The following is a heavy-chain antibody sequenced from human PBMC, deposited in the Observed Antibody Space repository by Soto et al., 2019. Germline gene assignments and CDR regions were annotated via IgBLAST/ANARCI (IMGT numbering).Heavy chain of an antibody. CDR3: VIVVAIPGDPDN. Sequence: QVQLVQSGAEVRQPASSVKVSCKTSGATFSSYAITWVRQAPGQGLEWMGGIVPTVDTSTYAQKFQGRVTITADKFTNTVYMELSSLRSDDTAVYYCVIVVAIPGDPDNGGHGTLVTVSS. CDR1: GATFSSYA. V-gene: IGHV1-69*14. CDR2: IVPTVDTS. D-gene: IGHD2-15*01. J-gene: IGHJ4*01.